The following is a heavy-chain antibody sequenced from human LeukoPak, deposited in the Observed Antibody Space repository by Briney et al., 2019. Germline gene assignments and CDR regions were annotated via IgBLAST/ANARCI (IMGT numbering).Heavy chain of an antibody. D-gene: IGHD3-3*01. CDR2: IYTSGST. J-gene: IGHJ6*03. CDR1: GGSISSGSYY. V-gene: IGHV4-61*02. Sequence: SETLSLTCTVSGGSISSGSYYWSWIRQPAGKGLEWIGRIYTSGSTNYNPSLKSRVTISVDTSKNQFSLKLSSVTAADTAVYYCARNCDFWSGSMDVWGKGTTVTVSS. CDR3: ARNCDFWSGSMDV.